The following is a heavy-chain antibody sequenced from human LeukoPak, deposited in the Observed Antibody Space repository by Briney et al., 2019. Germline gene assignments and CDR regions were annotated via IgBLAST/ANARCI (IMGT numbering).Heavy chain of an antibody. D-gene: IGHD3-9*01. CDR2: IGYDGNNK. J-gene: IGHJ4*02. CDR1: GFTFSSYG. V-gene: IGHV3-33*01. CDR3: ARSTSSEYDIYHFDY. Sequence: GGSLRLSCAASGFTFSSYGMHWVRQAPGKGLEWVAVIGYDGNNKYYADSVKGRFTISRDNSKNTLYLQMNSLRAEDTAVYYCARSTSSEYDIYHFDYWGQGTLVTVSS.